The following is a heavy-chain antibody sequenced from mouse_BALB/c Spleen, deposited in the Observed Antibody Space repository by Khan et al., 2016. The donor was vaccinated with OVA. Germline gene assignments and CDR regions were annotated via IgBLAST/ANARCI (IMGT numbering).Heavy chain of an antibody. J-gene: IGHJ3*01. CDR1: GFTFSSYA. Sequence: EVELVESGGGLVKPGGSLKLSCAASGFTFSSYAMSWVRQTPEKRLEWVASISSGGSTYYPDSVKGRFTISRDNARNILYLQMSSLRSEDTAMYYCARGRSTTASWFDFWGQGTMVTVSA. V-gene: IGHV5-6-5*01. CDR3: ARGRSTTASWFDF. D-gene: IGHD1-2*01. CDR2: ISSGGST.